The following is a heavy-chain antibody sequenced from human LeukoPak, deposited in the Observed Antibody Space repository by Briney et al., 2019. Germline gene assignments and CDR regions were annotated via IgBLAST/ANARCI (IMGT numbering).Heavy chain of an antibody. Sequence: SETLSLTCAVYGGSFSGYYWSWIRQPPGKGLEWIGEINHSGSTNYNPSLESRVIISVDTSKNQFSLKLSSVTAADTAVYYCARGPGGKYYYDSSGSRPDLDYWGQGTLVTVFS. V-gene: IGHV4-34*01. CDR2: INHSGST. CDR3: ARGPGGKYYYDSSGSRPDLDY. J-gene: IGHJ4*02. D-gene: IGHD3-22*01. CDR1: GGSFSGYY.